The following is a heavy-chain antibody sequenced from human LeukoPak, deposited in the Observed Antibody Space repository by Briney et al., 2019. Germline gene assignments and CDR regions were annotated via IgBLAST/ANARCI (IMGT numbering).Heavy chain of an antibody. J-gene: IGHJ6*03. CDR2: IYYSGST. Sequence: SETLSLTCTVSGGSISSYYWSWIRQPPGKGLEWIGYIYYSGSTNYNPSLKSRVTISVDTSKNQFSLKLSSVTAADTAVYYCARGVPPGQLCLGGGFRFETEHYYYYYYTDVWGKETTVTVSS. D-gene: IGHD5-18*01. CDR3: ARGVPPGQLCLGGGFRFETEHYYYYYYTDV. CDR1: GGSISSYY. V-gene: IGHV4-59*01.